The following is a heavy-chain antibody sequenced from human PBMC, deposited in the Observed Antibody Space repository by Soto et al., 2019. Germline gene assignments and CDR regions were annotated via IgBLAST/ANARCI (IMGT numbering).Heavy chain of an antibody. J-gene: IGHJ4*02. D-gene: IGHD3-3*01. Sequence: QVQLVQSGAEVKKPGASVKVSCKASGYAFTDHYIHWVRQAPGQGLEWMGLISPDGGSTRYSQKFQARITMNRDTSTSTVYMELSSLRSEDTAVYYCARAPRGGVIIVITSAQIDYWGQGTLVTVSS. V-gene: IGHV1-46*01. CDR3: ARAPRGGVIIVITSAQIDY. CDR2: ISPDGGST. CDR1: GYAFTDHY.